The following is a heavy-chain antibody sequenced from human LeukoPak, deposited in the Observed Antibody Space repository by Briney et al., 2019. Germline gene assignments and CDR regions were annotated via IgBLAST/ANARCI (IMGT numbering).Heavy chain of an antibody. V-gene: IGHV3-64*01. CDR3: ARVNYDSSGEADY. Sequence: GGSLRLSCAAFGFTFSSYAMHWVRQAPGKGLEYVSAISSNGGSTYYANSVKGRFTISRDNSKNTLYLQMGSLRAEDMAVYYCARVNYDSSGEADYWGQGTLVTVSS. CDR2: ISSNGGST. CDR1: GFTFSSYA. J-gene: IGHJ4*02. D-gene: IGHD3-22*01.